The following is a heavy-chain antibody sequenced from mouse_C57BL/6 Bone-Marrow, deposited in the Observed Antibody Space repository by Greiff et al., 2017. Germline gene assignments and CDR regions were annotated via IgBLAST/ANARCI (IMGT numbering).Heavy chain of an antibody. CDR2: ISSGGDYI. CDR3: TRRGQLRLYYYAMDY. CDR1: GFTFSSYA. D-gene: IGHD3-2*02. J-gene: IGHJ4*01. V-gene: IGHV5-9-1*02. Sequence: DVHLVESGAGLVKPGGSLKLSCAASGFTFSSYAMSWVRQTPEKRLEWVAYISSGGDYIYYADTVKGRFTISRDNAMNTLYLQMSSLKSEDTAMYYCTRRGQLRLYYYAMDYWGQGTSVTVSS.